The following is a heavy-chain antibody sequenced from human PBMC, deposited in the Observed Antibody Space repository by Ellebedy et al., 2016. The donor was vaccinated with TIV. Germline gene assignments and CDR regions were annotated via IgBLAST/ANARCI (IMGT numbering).Heavy chain of an antibody. CDR2: IFEDDQK. V-gene: IGHV2-26*01. CDR1: GYLLSNAYMG. CDR3: ARMRDNMENYGSFDI. D-gene: IGHD4-17*01. Sequence: SGPTLVKPTATLTLTCTVSGYLLSNAYMGVSWIRQPPGKALEWLAHIFEDDQKSYSTSLNHRLTLSKDTSRSQVVLMMTNMDPVDTATYYCARMRDNMENYGSFDIWGQGTMVTVSS. J-gene: IGHJ3*02.